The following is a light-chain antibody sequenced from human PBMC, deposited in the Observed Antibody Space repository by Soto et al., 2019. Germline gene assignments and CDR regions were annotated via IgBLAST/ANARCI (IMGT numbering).Light chain of an antibody. CDR1: QSVSSSY. Sequence: EIVLTQSPATLSSFPGDRVTLSCRASQSVSSSYLAWYQQKPGQAPRLLIYGASSRATGIPDRFSGSGSGTDFTLTIRRLEPEDFAVYYCQQYGSSPRTFGQGTKVDIK. CDR2: GAS. V-gene: IGKV3-20*01. CDR3: QQYGSSPRT. J-gene: IGKJ1*01.